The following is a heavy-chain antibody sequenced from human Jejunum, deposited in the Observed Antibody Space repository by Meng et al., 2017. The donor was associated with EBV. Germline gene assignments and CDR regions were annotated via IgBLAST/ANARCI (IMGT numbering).Heavy chain of an antibody. CDR3: ARGAQPVDL. Sequence: QLQLVQSGAEVKKPGASVKVSCKASGYTFTNYDINWVRQAPGQGLEWMGWMNPSNGKTGYAQKFQGRVTMTRDASTSTAYMELSSLRSDDTAVYFCARGAQPVDLWGQGTLVTVAS. CDR2: MNPSNGKT. J-gene: IGHJ5*02. D-gene: IGHD5-18*01. CDR1: GYTFTNYD. V-gene: IGHV1-8*01.